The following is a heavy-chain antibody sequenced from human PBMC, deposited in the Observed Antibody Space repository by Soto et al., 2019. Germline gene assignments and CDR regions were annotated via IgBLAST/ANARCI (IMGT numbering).Heavy chain of an antibody. J-gene: IGHJ4*02. Sequence: SATLSLTCAVYGKYLSGYHWGWIRQPPGKGLEWIGSIHYTGKDYYNPSLRSRVTIYVDTSKNEFSLNLNSVTAADTAVYYCAITPGIEVAGPDYWGRGTLVTVSS. CDR2: IHYTGKD. CDR1: GKYLSGYH. V-gene: IGHV4-38-2*01. CDR3: AITPGIEVAGPDY. D-gene: IGHD6-19*01.